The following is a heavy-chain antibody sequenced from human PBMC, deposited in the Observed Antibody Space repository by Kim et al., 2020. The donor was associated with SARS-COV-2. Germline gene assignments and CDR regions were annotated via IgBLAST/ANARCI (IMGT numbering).Heavy chain of an antibody. V-gene: IGHV5-51*01. CDR1: GYSFTSYW. D-gene: IGHD3-22*01. Sequence: GESLKISCKGSGYSFTSYWIGWVRQMPGKGLEWMGIIYPGDSDTRYSPSFQGQVTISADKSISTAYLQWSSLKASDTAMYYCARFLDYYDSSGYLKGYYYYYGMDVWGQGTTVTVSS. J-gene: IGHJ6*02. CDR3: ARFLDYYDSSGYLKGYYYYYGMDV. CDR2: IYPGDSDT.